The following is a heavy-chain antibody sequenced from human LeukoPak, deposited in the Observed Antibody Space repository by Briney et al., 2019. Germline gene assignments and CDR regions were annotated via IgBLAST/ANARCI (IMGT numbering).Heavy chain of an antibody. Sequence: GGSLRLSCAASGFTFSSYWMSWVRQAPGKGLEWVANIKQDGSEKYYVDSVKGRFTISRDNAKNSLYLQMNSLRAEDTAVYCCARDPGTTSYYYYYYGMDVWGQGTTVTVSS. V-gene: IGHV3-7*01. D-gene: IGHD1-7*01. CDR3: ARDPGTTSYYYYYYGMDV. CDR2: IKQDGSEK. J-gene: IGHJ6*02. CDR1: GFTFSSYW.